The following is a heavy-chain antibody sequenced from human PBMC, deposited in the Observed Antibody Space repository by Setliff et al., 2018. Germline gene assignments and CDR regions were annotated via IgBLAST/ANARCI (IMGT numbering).Heavy chain of an antibody. D-gene: IGHD6-6*01. J-gene: IGHJ6*03. V-gene: IGHV4-61*09. CDR2: IYSSGST. CDR3: ARDLYSSSSGGFYYYYYYMDV. Sequence: PSETLSLTCTVSGGSISSGSYYWSWIRQPAGKGLERIGHIYSSGSTNYNPSLKSRVTISVDRSKNQFSLKLSSVIAADTAVYYCARDLYSSSSGGFYYYYYYMDVWGKGTTVTVSS. CDR1: GGSISSGSYY.